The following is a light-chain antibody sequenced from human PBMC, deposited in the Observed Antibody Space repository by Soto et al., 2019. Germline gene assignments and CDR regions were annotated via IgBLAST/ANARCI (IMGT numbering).Light chain of an antibody. J-gene: IGLJ1*01. Sequence: SYELAQPPSVSVAPGQTARITCGGNNIGSESVHWYQQRPGQAPGLVVYEDSDRPSGIPERFSGSNSANTANLTISRVEAGDEADYYCQVWYSSTDLYVFGSGTKVTVL. CDR3: QVWYSSTDLYV. CDR1: NIGSES. CDR2: EDS. V-gene: IGLV3-21*02.